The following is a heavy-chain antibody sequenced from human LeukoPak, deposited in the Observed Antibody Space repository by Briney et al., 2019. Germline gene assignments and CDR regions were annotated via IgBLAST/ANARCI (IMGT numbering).Heavy chain of an antibody. D-gene: IGHD2-21*01. J-gene: IGHJ4*02. Sequence: GASVKVSCKASGYTFTSYGISWVRQAPGQGLEWMGWISAYNGNTNYAQKFQGRVTMTRNTSISTAYMEPSSLRSEDTAVYYCARGVWWSHFDYWGQGTLVTVSS. CDR3: ARGVWWSHFDY. CDR2: ISAYNGNT. V-gene: IGHV1-18*01. CDR1: GYTFTSYG.